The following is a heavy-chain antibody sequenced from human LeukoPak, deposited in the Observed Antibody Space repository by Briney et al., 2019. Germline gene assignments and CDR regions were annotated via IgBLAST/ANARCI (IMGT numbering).Heavy chain of an antibody. V-gene: IGHV4-34*01. D-gene: IGHD2-2*01. Sequence: PSETLSLTCAVYGGSFSGYYWSWIRQPPGKGLEWIGEINHSGSTNYNPSLKSRVTISVDTSKNQFSLKLSSVTAADTAVYYCARGIRYCSSTSCYPVGWFDPWGQGTLVTVSS. J-gene: IGHJ5*02. CDR1: GGSFSGYY. CDR2: INHSGST. CDR3: ARGIRYCSSTSCYPVGWFDP.